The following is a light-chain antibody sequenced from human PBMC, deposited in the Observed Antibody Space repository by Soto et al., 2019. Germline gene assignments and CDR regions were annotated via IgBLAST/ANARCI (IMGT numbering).Light chain of an antibody. CDR3: SSYTTSGTPV. Sequence: QSALTQPDSVSGSPGQSITISCTGTSSDVGGYNYLSWYQQHPGKAPKVMIYEVSNRPSGVSNLFSGSKSGNTASLTISGLQAEDEADYFCSSYTTSGTPVFGGGTKLTVL. CDR1: SSDVGGYNY. V-gene: IGLV2-14*01. CDR2: EVS. J-gene: IGLJ3*02.